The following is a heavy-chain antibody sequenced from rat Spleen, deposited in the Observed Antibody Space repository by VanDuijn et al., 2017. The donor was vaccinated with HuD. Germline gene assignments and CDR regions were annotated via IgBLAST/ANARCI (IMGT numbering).Heavy chain of an antibody. J-gene: IGHJ4*01. CDR1: GFTFNNYW. CDR2: ITNASGRT. Sequence: EVQLVESGGGLVQPGRSLKLSCAASGFTFNNYWMTWIRQAPGRGLEWVASITNASGRTYYSDFVKGRFTISRDTAQNTLYLQMNSLRSEDTATYYCTTEMDAWGQGASVTVSS. V-gene: IGHV5-31*01. CDR3: TTEMDA. D-gene: IGHD1-11*01.